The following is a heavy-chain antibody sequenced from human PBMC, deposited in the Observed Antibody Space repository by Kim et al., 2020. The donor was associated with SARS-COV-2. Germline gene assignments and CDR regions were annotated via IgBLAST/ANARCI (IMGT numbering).Heavy chain of an antibody. CDR2: ISGSGGST. Sequence: GGSLRLSCAASGFTFSSYAMSWVRQAPGKGLEWVSAISGSGGSTYYADSVKGRFTISRDNSKNTLYLQMNSLRAEDTAVYYCAKDQCGPDTMVRGVIILLDYWGQGPPVTVSS. CDR3: AKDQCGPDTMVRGVIILLDY. J-gene: IGHJ4*02. V-gene: IGHV3-23*01. CDR1: GFTFSSYA. D-gene: IGHD3-10*01.